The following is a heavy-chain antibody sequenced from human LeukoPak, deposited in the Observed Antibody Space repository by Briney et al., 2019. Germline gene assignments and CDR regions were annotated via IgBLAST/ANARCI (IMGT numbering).Heavy chain of an antibody. CDR2: MNPNNGKT. CDR3: ARGGAAAGWDILFDY. Sequence: ASVNVSCKASGYTFTSYDINWVRQATGQGLEWMGWMNPNNGKTGYAQKFQGRVTMTRNTSISTAYMELSSLRSEDTAVYYCARGGAAAGWDILFDYWGQGTLVTVSS. D-gene: IGHD6-13*01. J-gene: IGHJ4*02. CDR1: GYTFTSYD. V-gene: IGHV1-8*01.